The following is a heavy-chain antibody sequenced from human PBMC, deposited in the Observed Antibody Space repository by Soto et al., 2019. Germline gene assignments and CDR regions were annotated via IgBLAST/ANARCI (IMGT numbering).Heavy chain of an antibody. Sequence: EVQLVESGGGLVQPGGSLRLSCAASGFTFSGYWMTWVRQAPGKGLEGVANISPDGSEEYYVDSVKGRFTISRDNAKNSVYLQMNSLRGEDTALYYCTRDLNHDTGPWGLGTQVTVSS. CDR1: GFTFSGYW. V-gene: IGHV3-7*04. J-gene: IGHJ5*02. CDR2: ISPDGSEE. CDR3: TRDLNHDTGP. D-gene: IGHD2-8*02.